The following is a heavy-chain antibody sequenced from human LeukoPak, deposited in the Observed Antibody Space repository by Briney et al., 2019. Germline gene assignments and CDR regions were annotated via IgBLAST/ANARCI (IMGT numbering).Heavy chain of an antibody. J-gene: IGHJ5*02. V-gene: IGHV4-39*07. CDR3: ARTPVTMVIRGWFDP. CDR1: GGSISSSSYY. Sequence: SETLSLTCTVSGGSISSSSYYWGWIRQPPGKGLEWIGSIYYSGSTYYNPSLKSRVTISVDTSKNQFSLKLSSVTAADTAVYYCARTPVTMVIRGWFDPWGRGTLVTVSS. CDR2: IYYSGST. D-gene: IGHD4/OR15-4a*01.